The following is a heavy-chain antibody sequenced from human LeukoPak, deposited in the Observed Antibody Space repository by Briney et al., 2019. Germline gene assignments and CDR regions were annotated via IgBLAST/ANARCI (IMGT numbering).Heavy chain of an antibody. J-gene: IGHJ5*02. CDR3: AGSSYGENWFDP. V-gene: IGHV3-23*01. Sequence: GGSLRLSCAASGFTFSSYAMSWVRQAPGKGLEWVSAISGSGGSTYYADSVKGRFTISRDNSKNTLYLQMNSLRAEDTAVYYCAGSSYGENWFDPWGQGTLVTVSS. D-gene: IGHD5-18*01. CDR2: ISGSGGST. CDR1: GFTFSSYA.